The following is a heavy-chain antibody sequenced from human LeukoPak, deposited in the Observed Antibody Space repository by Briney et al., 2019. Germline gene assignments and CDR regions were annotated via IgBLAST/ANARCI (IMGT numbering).Heavy chain of an antibody. CDR3: ARGGLLSDGLDV. Sequence: ASVKVSCKASGYTFTSYGFTWVRRAPGQGHEWMGWISAYNGNTNYAQKFQGRVTMTTDTSTSTVSMELRSLRSDDTAVYHCARGGLLSDGLDVWGLGTSVTVSS. V-gene: IGHV1-18*01. CDR2: ISAYNGNT. CDR1: GYTFTSYG. J-gene: IGHJ6*02.